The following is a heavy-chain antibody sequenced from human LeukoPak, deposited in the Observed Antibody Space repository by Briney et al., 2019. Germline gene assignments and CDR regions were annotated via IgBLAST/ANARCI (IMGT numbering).Heavy chain of an antibody. D-gene: IGHD3-9*01. CDR1: GGSISSYY. Sequence: SETLSLTCTVSGGSISSYYWSWIRQPAGKGLEWIRRIYTSGSTNYNPSLKSRVTMSVDTSKNQFSLKLSSVTAADTAVYYCARAVVLRYFDWLEQAFDIWGQGTMVTVSS. CDR3: ARAVVLRYFDWLEQAFDI. V-gene: IGHV4-4*07. J-gene: IGHJ3*02. CDR2: IYTSGST.